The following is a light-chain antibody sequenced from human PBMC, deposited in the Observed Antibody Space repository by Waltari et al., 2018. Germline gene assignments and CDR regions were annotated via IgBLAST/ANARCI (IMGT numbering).Light chain of an antibody. Sequence: QSALTQPASVSGSPGQSLPISCPGTSSAVGRYHYVSWYQQHPGKAPKLLIFEVTDRPSGVSNRFSGSKSGNTASLTISGLQAEDEADYYCSSYTRTTTLYVFGTGTKVTVL. CDR3: SSYTRTTTLYV. CDR2: EVT. V-gene: IGLV2-14*03. J-gene: IGLJ1*01. CDR1: SSAVGRYHY.